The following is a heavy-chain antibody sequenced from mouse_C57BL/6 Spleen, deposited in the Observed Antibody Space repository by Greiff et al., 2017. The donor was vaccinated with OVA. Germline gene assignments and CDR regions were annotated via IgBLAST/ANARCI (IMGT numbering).Heavy chain of an antibody. CDR2: ISGGGGNT. CDR1: GFTFSSYT. D-gene: IGHD1-1*01. V-gene: IGHV5-9*01. J-gene: IGHJ1*03. CDR3: ARGGVFIITPNWYFDV. Sequence: EVQGVESGGGLVKPGGSLKLSCAASGFTFSSYTMSWVRQTPEKRLEWVATISGGGGNTYYPDSVKGRFTISRDNAKNTLYLQMSSLRSEDTALYYCARGGVFIITPNWYFDVWGTGTTVTVSS.